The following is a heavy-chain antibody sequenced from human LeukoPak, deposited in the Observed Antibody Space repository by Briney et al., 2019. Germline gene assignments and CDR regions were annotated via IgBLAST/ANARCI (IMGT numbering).Heavy chain of an antibody. J-gene: IGHJ5*02. CDR3: ARDLIGPLEYCSGGSCFSNWFDP. D-gene: IGHD2-15*01. V-gene: IGHV3-30-3*01. CDR2: ISYDGGSQ. Sequence: GGSLRLSCAASGFTFSNYPMHGGCQTPGQGLGWGSVISYDGGSQYYAGTVKGRFTISRDNSKNTPYLKMNSLRAEDTAVYYCARDLIGPLEYCSGGSCFSNWFDPWGQGTLVTVSS. CDR1: GFTFSNYP.